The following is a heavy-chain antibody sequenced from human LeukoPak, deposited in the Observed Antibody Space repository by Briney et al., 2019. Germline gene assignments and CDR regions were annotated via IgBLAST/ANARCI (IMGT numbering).Heavy chain of an antibody. V-gene: IGHV3-30*18. Sequence: GGSLRLSCAVSGFTFSSYAMSWVRQAPGKGLEWVAVISYDGSNKYYADSVKGRFTISRDNSKNTLYLQMNSLRAEDTAVYYCAKEVEDTAMPNYYYYGMDVWGQGTTVTVSS. CDR2: ISYDGSNK. CDR1: GFTFSSYA. D-gene: IGHD5-18*01. CDR3: AKEVEDTAMPNYYYYGMDV. J-gene: IGHJ6*02.